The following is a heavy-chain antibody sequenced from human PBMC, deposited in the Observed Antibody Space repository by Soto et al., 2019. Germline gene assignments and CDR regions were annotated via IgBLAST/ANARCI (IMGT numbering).Heavy chain of an antibody. CDR1: GISLNAGGVG. Sequence: SGPTGEPTQTLTLTCTFSGISLNAGGVGVGWIRQPPGKALECLALFYWDENYHYSPSLKNRLTITTDTSNNQVVLRMTNMDPVDTGTYYCALVSWYKHRDFDHWGQGTLVTVSS. CDR2: FYWDENY. V-gene: IGHV2-5*02. J-gene: IGHJ4*02. CDR3: ALVSWYKHRDFDH. D-gene: IGHD1-20*01.